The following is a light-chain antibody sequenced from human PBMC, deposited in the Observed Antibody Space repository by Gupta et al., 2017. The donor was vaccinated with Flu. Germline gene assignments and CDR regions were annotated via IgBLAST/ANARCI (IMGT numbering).Light chain of an antibody. CDR3: DEGDGSRNGVV. CDR1: SSNIGMND. CDR2: INK. V-gene: IGLV1-44*01. J-gene: IGLJ2*01. Sequence: RVTISCTGSSSNIGMNDVYGYQQLPGTAPKLLILINKQRPSGVPDRFSCSKSGTAATPAITGLQTEDEAEDDCDEGDGSRNGVVFGGGTKLTVL.